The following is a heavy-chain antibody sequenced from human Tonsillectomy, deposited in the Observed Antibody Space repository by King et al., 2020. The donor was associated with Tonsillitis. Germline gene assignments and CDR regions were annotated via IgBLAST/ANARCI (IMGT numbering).Heavy chain of an antibody. D-gene: IGHD1-1*01. V-gene: IGHV3-74*01. CDR3: ARGTSTWNGIDY. CDR2: ISPDGRST. Sequence: VKLVESGGGLVQPGGSLRLSCAASGFTFSSYWMHWVRQAAGRGLVWVSRISPDGRSTAYADSVKGRFTISRDNAENTLYLQMNSLRAEDTALYYCARGTSTWNGIDYWGQGTLVTVSS. CDR1: GFTFSSYW. J-gene: IGHJ4*02.